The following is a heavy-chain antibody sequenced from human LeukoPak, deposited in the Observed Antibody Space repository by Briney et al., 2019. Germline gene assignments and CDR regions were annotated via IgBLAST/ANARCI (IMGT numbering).Heavy chain of an antibody. CDR3: VYYYGSGSVEY. Sequence: TSETLSLTCTVSGGSITSSNYYWGWIRQPPGKGLEWIGSFYYSGSTNYNPSLKSRVTISVDTSKDQFSLKLSSVTAADTAVYYCVYYYGSGSVEYWGQGTLVTVSS. J-gene: IGHJ4*02. V-gene: IGHV4-39*01. CDR2: FYYSGST. D-gene: IGHD3-10*01. CDR1: GGSITSSNYY.